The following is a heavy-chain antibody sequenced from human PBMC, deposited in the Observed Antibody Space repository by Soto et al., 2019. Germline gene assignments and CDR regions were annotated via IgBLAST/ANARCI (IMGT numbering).Heavy chain of an antibody. V-gene: IGHV4-59*01. CDR2: IYYSGST. CDR1: GGSISSYY. Sequence: SETLSLTCTVSGGSISSYYWSWIRQPPGKGLEWIGYIYYSGSTNYNPSLKSRVTISVDTSKNQFSLKLSSVTAADTAVYYCARTVAAAGTWYFDYWGQGTLVTVSS. D-gene: IGHD6-13*01. CDR3: ARTVAAAGTWYFDY. J-gene: IGHJ4*02.